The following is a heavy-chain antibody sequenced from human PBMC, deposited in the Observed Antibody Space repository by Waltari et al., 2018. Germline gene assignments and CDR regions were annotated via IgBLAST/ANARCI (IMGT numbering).Heavy chain of an antibody. CDR2: IRNDGSNE. V-gene: IGHV3-30*02. Sequence: QVQLVESGGGVVQPGGSLRLSCAASGSTFSNYGMHWVRQAPGKGLEWVAFIRNDGSNENYVDSVKGRFTISRDNSKNTLYLHINGLRAEDTAVYYCAKDKLKRSSSWGVDYWGQGTQVTVSS. J-gene: IGHJ4*02. CDR1: GSTFSNYG. D-gene: IGHD6-6*01. CDR3: AKDKLKRSSSWGVDY.